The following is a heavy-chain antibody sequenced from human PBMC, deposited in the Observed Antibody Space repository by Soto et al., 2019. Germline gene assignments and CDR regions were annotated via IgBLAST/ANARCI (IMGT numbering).Heavy chain of an antibody. CDR1: GIMSSGYV. D-gene: IGHD6-25*01. CDR2: INPMLDST. J-gene: IGHJ4*02. Sequence: QEQVVQSGPAMKEPGSSVKVSCRASGIMSSGYVFSWVRQAPGQGLEWVGRINPMLDSTHYAQNLQGRVSITVDKSTDTAYLEVTSLRIEDTAIHFCATMKRTRLDSWGRGTVVTVSS. V-gene: IGHV1-69*09. CDR3: ATMKRTRLDS.